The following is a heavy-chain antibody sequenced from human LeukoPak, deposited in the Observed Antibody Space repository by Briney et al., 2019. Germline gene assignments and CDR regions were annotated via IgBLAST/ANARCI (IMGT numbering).Heavy chain of an antibody. CDR1: GGSISSGDYY. CDR2: IYYSGST. CDR3: ASMLLGYCSGGSCYENWFDP. V-gene: IGHV4-31*03. Sequence: PSETLSLTCTVSGGSISSGDYYWSWIRQHPGKGLEWIGYIYYSGSTYYNPSLKSRVTISVDTSKNQFSLKLSSVTAADTAVYYCASMLLGYCSGGSCYENWFDPWGQGTLVTVSS. D-gene: IGHD2-15*01. J-gene: IGHJ5*02.